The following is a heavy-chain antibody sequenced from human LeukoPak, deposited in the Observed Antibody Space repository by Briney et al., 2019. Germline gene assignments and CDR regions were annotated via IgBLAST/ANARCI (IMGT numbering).Heavy chain of an antibody. V-gene: IGHV4-34*01. CDR1: GGSFSGYY. CDR2: INHSGST. D-gene: IGHD1-1*01. J-gene: IGHJ5*02. Sequence: SETLSLTRAVYGGSFSGYYWSWIRQPPGKGLEWIGEINHSGSTNYNPSLKSRVTISVDTSKNQFSLKLTSVTAADTAVYYCATAAGTTLHWFDPWGQGTLVTVSS. CDR3: ATAAGTTLHWFDP.